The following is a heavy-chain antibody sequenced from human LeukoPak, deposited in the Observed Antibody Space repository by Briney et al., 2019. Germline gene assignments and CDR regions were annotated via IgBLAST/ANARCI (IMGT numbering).Heavy chain of an antibody. V-gene: IGHV3-53*01. CDR1: GFTVSSNY. CDR2: IYSGGST. D-gene: IGHD6-19*01. J-gene: IGHJ4*02. Sequence: GESLKISCKGSGFTVSSNYMSWVRQAPGKGLEWVSVIYSGGSTYYADSVKGRFTISRDNSKNTLYLQMNSLRAEDTAVYYCARDHLYSSGCLGYWGQGTLVTVSS. CDR3: ARDHLYSSGCLGY.